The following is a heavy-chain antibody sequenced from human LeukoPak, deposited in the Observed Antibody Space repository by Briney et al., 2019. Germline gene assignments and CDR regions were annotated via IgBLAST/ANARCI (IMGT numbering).Heavy chain of an antibody. V-gene: IGHV3-15*01. CDR3: TTDSPRYSGSYLPFDY. CDR1: GFTFSNAW. Sequence: GGSLRLSCAASGFTFSNAWMSWVRQAPGKGLEWVGRIKSKTDGGTTDYAAPVKGRFTISRDDSKNTLYLQMNSLKTEDTAVYYRTTDSPRYSGSYLPFDYWGQGTLVTVSS. J-gene: IGHJ4*02. D-gene: IGHD1-26*01. CDR2: IKSKTDGGTT.